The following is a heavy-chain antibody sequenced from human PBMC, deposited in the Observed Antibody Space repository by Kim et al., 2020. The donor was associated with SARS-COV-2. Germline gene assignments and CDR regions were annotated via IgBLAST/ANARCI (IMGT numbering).Heavy chain of an antibody. CDR3: ARGMAIPPYYYYYGMDV. D-gene: IGHD5-12*01. J-gene: IGHJ6*02. V-gene: IGHV3-48*02. Sequence: VKGRFTISRDNAKNSLYLQMNSLRDEDTAVYYCARGMAIPPYYYYYGMDVWGQGTTVTVSS.